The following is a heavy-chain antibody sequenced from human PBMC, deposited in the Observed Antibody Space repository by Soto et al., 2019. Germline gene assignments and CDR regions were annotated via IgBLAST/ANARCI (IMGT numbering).Heavy chain of an antibody. D-gene: IGHD6-13*01. J-gene: IGHJ4*02. CDR2: IYHSGTT. CDR1: GYSISNGYY. Sequence: SETLSLTCDVSGYSISNGYYWGWIRQPPGEGLDWIGTIYHSGTTYYNPSLKSRVTISVDTSKNQFSLKLSSVTAADTAVYYCARVLGDRSWYDGLDYWGQGTLVTVSS. V-gene: IGHV4-38-2*01. CDR3: ARVLGDRSWYDGLDY.